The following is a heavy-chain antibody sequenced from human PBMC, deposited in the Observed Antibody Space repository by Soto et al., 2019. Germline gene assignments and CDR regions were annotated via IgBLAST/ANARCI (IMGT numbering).Heavy chain of an antibody. CDR3: AKEKGNWFFDL. CDR2: ISYDESGK. J-gene: IGHJ2*01. Sequence: QVQLVESGGGVVQPGRSLRLSCAASGFTFNNYGMHWVRQAPGEGLEWVAVISYDESGKYYADYVKGRFAISIDNSKNTLYLEMNSLRPEDTAVYYCAKEKGNWFFDLWGRGTLVTVSS. CDR1: GFTFNNYG. V-gene: IGHV3-30*18.